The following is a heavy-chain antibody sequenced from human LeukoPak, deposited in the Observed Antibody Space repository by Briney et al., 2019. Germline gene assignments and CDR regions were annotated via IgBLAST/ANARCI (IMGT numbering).Heavy chain of an antibody. CDR3: ARGGHCSDGSCYYHPYAMDV. CDR1: GFSVSTNY. J-gene: IGHJ6*02. CDR2: IYSGGTT. D-gene: IGHD2-15*01. Sequence: TGGSLRLSCAASGFSVSTNYMSWVRQAPGKGLDWVSVIYSGGTTYYADSVKGRFTISRDTSKNTLYLQMSSLRAEDTAVYYCARGGHCSDGSCYYHPYAMDVWGQGTTVTVSS. V-gene: IGHV3-66*01.